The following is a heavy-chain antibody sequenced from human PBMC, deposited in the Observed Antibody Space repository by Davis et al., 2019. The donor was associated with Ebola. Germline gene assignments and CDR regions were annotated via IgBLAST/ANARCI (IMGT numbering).Heavy chain of an antibody. J-gene: IGHJ6*02. V-gene: IGHV1-69*10. CDR2: IIPILGIA. D-gene: IGHD6-19*01. CDR1: GGTFSSYA. CDR3: AREYLRQWNYYYYGMDV. Sequence: KISCAASGGTFSSYAISWVRQAPGQGLEWMGGIIPILGIANYAQKFQGRVTITADKSTSTAYMELSSLRSEDTAVYYCAREYLRQWNYYYYGMDVWGQGTTVTVSS.